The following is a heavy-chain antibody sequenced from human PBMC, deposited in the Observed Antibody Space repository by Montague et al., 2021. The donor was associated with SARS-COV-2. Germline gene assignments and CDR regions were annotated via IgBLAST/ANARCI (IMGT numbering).Heavy chain of an antibody. CDR2: INHSGST. Sequence: SETLSLTCAVYGGSFSGYYWSWIRQPPGKGLEWIGEINHSGSTNYNPSLKSRVTISVDTSKNQFSLKLSSVTAADTAVYYCARGSNSSSRYGPKYYFDYWGQGTLVTVSS. CDR1: GGSFSGYY. D-gene: IGHD6-13*01. V-gene: IGHV4-34*01. CDR3: ARGSNSSSRYGPKYYFDY. J-gene: IGHJ4*02.